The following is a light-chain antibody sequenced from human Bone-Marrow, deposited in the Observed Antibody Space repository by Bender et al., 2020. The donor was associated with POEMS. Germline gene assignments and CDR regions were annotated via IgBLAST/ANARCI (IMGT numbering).Light chain of an antibody. J-gene: IGLJ1*01. CDR1: SSDVGRYNL. Sequence: QSALTQPASVSGSPGQSITISCTGTSSDVGRYNLVSWYQHHPGKAPKLMIYEGTKRPSGVSSRFSGSKSGNTASLTISGLQAEDEADYYCCSYAGGSTLYVFGTGTKVTVL. V-gene: IGLV2-23*01. CDR2: EGT. CDR3: CSYAGGSTLYV.